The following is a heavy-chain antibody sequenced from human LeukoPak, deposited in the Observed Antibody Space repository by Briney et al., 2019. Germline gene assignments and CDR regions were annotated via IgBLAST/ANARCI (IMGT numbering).Heavy chain of an antibody. CDR3: AREGGPGGDYGSIDS. V-gene: IGHV4-4*07. Sequence: SETLSLTCSVSGGSISSYYWSCIRQPAGKQPEWIGRMYTSGSTYYNPSLKSRVTMSADTSKNQFSLKLTSVTAADTSVYYCAREGGPGGDYGSIDSWGQGTLVTVSS. CDR2: MYTSGST. D-gene: IGHD4-17*01. J-gene: IGHJ4*02. CDR1: GGSISSYY.